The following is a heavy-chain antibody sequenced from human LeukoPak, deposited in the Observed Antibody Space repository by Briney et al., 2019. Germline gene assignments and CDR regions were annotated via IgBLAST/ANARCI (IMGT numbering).Heavy chain of an antibody. CDR3: ARGSYYDSSGYSDY. J-gene: IGHJ4*02. V-gene: IGHV3-30-3*01. CDR1: GFTFSSYA. D-gene: IGHD3-22*01. CDR2: ISYDGSNK. Sequence: GRSLRLSCAASGFTFSSYAMHWVRQAPGKGLEWVAVISYDGSNKYYADSVKGRCTISRDNSKNTLYLQMNSLRAEDTAVYYCARGSYYDSSGYSDYWGQGTLVTVSS.